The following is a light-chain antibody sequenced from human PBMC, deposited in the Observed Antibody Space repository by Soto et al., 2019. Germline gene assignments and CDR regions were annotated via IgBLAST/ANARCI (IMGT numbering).Light chain of an antibody. V-gene: IGLV2-14*01. J-gene: IGLJ1*01. CDR3: SSFSTSTTLYV. CDR1: SSDIGDYNY. CDR2: EVS. Sequence: QSALTQPASVSGSPGQSITISCTGTSSDIGDYNYVSWYQQHPGKVPKLIIFEVSTRPSGVSNRFSGSKSGNTASLTISGLQADDEAEYYCSSFSTSTTLYVFGTGTKLTVL.